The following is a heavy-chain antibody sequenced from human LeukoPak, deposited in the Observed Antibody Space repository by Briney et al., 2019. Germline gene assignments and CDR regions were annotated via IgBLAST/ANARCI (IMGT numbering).Heavy chain of an antibody. CDR2: IYTSGST. D-gene: IGHD2-2*01. CDR3: ARQKCTSTSCLTKNAFDI. V-gene: IGHV4-4*09. Sequence: PSETLSLTCTVSGSISSYYWSWIRQPPGKGLEWIGYIYTSGSTNYNPSLKSRVTISVDTSKNQFSPDLSSVTAADTAVYYCARQKCTSTSCLTKNAFDIWGQGTMVTVSS. CDR1: GSISSYY. J-gene: IGHJ3*02.